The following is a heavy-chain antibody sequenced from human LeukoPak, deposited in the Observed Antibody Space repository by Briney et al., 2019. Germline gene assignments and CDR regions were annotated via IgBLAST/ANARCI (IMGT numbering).Heavy chain of an antibody. CDR1: GPTLSVDA. D-gene: IGHD2-15*01. V-gene: IGHV3-30*02. CDR2: INSGGKDK. CDR3: VKDGTWACDY. Sequence: GGSLRLSCAMSGPTLSVDAMHWVRQAPGKGLEWVGHINSGGKDKLYPDSVRGRLTISNDTSKNTLYLQRNSLRVDDTAIYYCVKDGTWACDYWGQGTPVTVSS. J-gene: IGHJ4*02.